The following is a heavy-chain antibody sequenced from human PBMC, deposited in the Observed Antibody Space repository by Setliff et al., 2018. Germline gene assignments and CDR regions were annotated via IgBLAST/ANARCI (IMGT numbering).Heavy chain of an antibody. CDR3: TRDYGFCSGGSCSYYGMDV. Sequence: GESLRLSCAASGFTFSDYCMNWVRQTPGKGLEWVSSIISSGSHIYYADSVKGRFTSSRDNAKNSLYLQMNSLRADDTAVYYCTRDYGFCSGGSCSYYGMDVWGQGTTVTVSS. D-gene: IGHD2-15*01. CDR1: GFTFSDYC. J-gene: IGHJ6*02. V-gene: IGHV3-21*01. CDR2: IISSGSHI.